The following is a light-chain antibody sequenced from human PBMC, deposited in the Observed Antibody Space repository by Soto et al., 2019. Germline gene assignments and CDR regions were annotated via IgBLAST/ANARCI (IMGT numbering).Light chain of an antibody. CDR3: QQSYRKT. V-gene: IGKV3-11*01. CDR2: DAS. J-gene: IGKJ1*01. Sequence: EIVLTQSPATLSLSPGERATLFCRASQSVSSYLAWYQQKPGQAPRLLIYDASTRAAGIPARFSGSGSGTDFTLTISRLEPEDFAVYYCQQSYRKTFGQGTKVDI. CDR1: QSVSSY.